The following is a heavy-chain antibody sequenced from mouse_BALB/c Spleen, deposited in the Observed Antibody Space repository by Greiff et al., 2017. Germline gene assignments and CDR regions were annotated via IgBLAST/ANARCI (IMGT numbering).Heavy chain of an antibody. V-gene: IGHV5-4*02. CDR2: ISDGGSYT. J-gene: IGHJ4*01. Sequence: EVQRVESGGGLVKPGGSLKLSCAASGFTFSDYYMYWVRQTPEKRLEWVATISDGGSYTYYPDSVKGRFTISRDNAKNNLYLQMSSLKSEDTAMYYCARGGRYYGQYAMDYWGQGTSVTVSS. CDR1: GFTFSDYY. D-gene: IGHD1-2*01. CDR3: ARGGRYYGQYAMDY.